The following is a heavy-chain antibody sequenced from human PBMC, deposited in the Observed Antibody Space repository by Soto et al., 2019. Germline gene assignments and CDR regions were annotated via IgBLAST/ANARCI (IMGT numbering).Heavy chain of an antibody. V-gene: IGHV1-2*04. CDR2: INPNSGGT. CDR1: GYTFTGYY. Sequence: ASVKVSCRASGYTFTGYYMHWVRQAPGQGLEWMGWINPNSGGTTYAQKFQGWVTMTRDTSISTAYMELSRLRSDDTAVYYCARLNPYYYYGMDVWGQGTTVTVSS. CDR3: ARLNPYYYYGMDV. J-gene: IGHJ6*02.